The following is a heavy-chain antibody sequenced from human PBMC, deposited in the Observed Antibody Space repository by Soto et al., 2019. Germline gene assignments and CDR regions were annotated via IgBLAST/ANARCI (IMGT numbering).Heavy chain of an antibody. CDR3: ARSREFDY. J-gene: IGHJ4*02. V-gene: IGHV4-30-2*01. Sequence: SETLSLTCGVSGGSLSGATYSWNWIRQPPGKGLEWIGHIFPSGTTYYNPSLKSRVTISIDVSKNQFSLSLRSLTAADTAVYYCARSREFDYWSQGNLVTVSS. CDR1: GGSLSGATYS. CDR2: IFPSGTT.